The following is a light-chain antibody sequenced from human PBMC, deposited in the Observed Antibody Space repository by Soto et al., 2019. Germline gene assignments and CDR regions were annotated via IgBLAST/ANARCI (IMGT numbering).Light chain of an antibody. CDR2: QDS. CDR1: KLGDKY. J-gene: IGLJ2*01. Sequence: SYELTQPPSVSVSPGQTASITCSGDKLGDKYACWYQQKPCQSPVLVIYQDSKRPSGIPERFSGSNSGNTATLTISGTQAMDEADYHCQAWDSSDVVFGGGTKVTVL. V-gene: IGLV3-1*01. CDR3: QAWDSSDVV.